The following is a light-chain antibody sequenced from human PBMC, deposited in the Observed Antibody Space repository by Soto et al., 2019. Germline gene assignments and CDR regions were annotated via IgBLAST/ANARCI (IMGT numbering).Light chain of an antibody. J-gene: IGKJ5*01. CDR3: QQYANVPLT. CDR1: QGISNY. CDR2: DSS. V-gene: IGKV1-33*01. Sequence: DIQMTQSPSSLSASVGDRVTITCQASQGISNYLSWYQRKPGKAPKLLIYDSSNLQTGVPSRFSGSGSGTDFSFTISSLQPEDIATYYCQQYANVPLTFGQGTRLEIK.